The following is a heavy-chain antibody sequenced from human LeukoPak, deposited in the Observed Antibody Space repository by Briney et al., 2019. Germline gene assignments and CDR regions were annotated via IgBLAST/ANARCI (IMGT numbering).Heavy chain of an antibody. V-gene: IGHV3-66*01. D-gene: IGHD6-19*01. Sequence: GGSLRLSCAASGFTVSTNYMSWVRQAPGKGLEWVSVIYSGGNTYYADSVKGRFTISRDNSKNTLYLQMNSLRAEDTAVYYCARVGYGSGWYRNWGQGTLVTVSS. CDR2: IYSGGNT. J-gene: IGHJ4*02. CDR3: ARVGYGSGWYRN. CDR1: GFTVSTNY.